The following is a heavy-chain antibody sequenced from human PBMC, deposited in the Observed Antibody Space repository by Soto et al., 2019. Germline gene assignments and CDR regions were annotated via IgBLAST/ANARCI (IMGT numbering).Heavy chain of an antibody. D-gene: IGHD6-19*01. CDR2: MNPNSGNT. CDR3: ARERAVAGTDY. Sequence: ASVKVSCKASGYTFTSYYINWVRQATGQGLEWMGWMNPNSGNTGYAQKFQGRVTMTRNTSISTAYMELSSLSSEDTAVYYCARERAVAGTDYWGQGSLVTVSS. J-gene: IGHJ4*02. CDR1: GYTFTSYY. V-gene: IGHV1-8*01.